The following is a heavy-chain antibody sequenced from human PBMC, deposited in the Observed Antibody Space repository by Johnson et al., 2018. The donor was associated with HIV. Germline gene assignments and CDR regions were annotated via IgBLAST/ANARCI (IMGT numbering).Heavy chain of an antibody. CDR2: ISYDGSNK. V-gene: IGHV3-30*04. J-gene: IGHJ3*02. CDR3: ATDIVVVLALGGDAFDI. Sequence: QVQLVESGGGVVQPGRSLRLSCAASGFTFSSYAMHWVRQAPGKGLEWVAVISYDGSNKYYADSVKGRFTISRDNSKNTLYLHMRSLRAEDTAVYYCATDIVVVLALGGDAFDIWGQGTMVIVSS. D-gene: IGHD2-2*01. CDR1: GFTFSSYA.